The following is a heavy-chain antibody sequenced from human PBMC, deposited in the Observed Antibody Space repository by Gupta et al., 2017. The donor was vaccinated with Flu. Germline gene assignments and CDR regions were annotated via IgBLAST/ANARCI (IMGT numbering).Heavy chain of an antibody. CDR1: GFTLSDYW. D-gene: IGHD4-17*01. Sequence: EVQLVESGGGLVQPGGSLRLSCGASGFTLSDYWMSWVRQAPGKGPELVANINRDGSGINYMDFVRGRFTISRDNAKNAVYFQMNSLRVDDTAVYYCARDVGSGDYDSWGQGTLVTVSS. CDR3: ARDVGSGDYDS. CDR2: INRDGSGI. J-gene: IGHJ5*01. V-gene: IGHV3-7*01.